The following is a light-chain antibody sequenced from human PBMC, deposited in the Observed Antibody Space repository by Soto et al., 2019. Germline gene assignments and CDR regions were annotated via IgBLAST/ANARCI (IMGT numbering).Light chain of an antibody. Sequence: DIPMTQSPSTLPASVGDRVTITCRSSQSIDRWLAWYQQKPGKAPKFLIYHASTLQTGVPSRFSGSGSGTEFTRTFRSMQPDDFATYYCQLCNGDWTFGQGTRVE. CDR1: QSIDRW. CDR2: HAS. CDR3: QLCNGDWT. V-gene: IGKV1-5*01. J-gene: IGKJ1*01.